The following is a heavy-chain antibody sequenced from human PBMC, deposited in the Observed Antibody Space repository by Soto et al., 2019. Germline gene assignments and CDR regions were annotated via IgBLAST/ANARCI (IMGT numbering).Heavy chain of an antibody. Sequence: SETLSLTCTVSGGSISSYYWSWIRQPPGKGLEWIGYIYYSGSTNYNPSLKSRVTISVDTSKNQFSLKLSSVTAADTAVYYCAREFWVRGVIGIDYYYYMDVWGKGTTVTVSS. CDR3: AREFWVRGVIGIDYYYYMDV. V-gene: IGHV4-59*01. CDR1: GGSISSYY. J-gene: IGHJ6*03. D-gene: IGHD3-10*01. CDR2: IYYSGST.